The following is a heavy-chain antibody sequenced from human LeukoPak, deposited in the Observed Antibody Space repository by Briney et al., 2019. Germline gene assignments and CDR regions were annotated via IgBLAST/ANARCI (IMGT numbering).Heavy chain of an antibody. CDR3: ASKASYDIAFDI. D-gene: IGHD3-9*01. J-gene: IGHJ3*02. Sequence: SETLSLTCTVSGGSISRSSYYWGWIRQPPGKGLEWIGSIYYSGSTYYNPSLKSRVTISVDTSKNQFSLKLSSVTAADTAVYYCASKASYDIAFDIWGQGTMVTVSS. CDR2: IYYSGST. CDR1: GGSISRSSYY. V-gene: IGHV4-39*01.